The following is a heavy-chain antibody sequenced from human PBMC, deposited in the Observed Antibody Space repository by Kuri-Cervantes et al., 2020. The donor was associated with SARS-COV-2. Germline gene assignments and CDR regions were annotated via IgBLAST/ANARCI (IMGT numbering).Heavy chain of an antibody. J-gene: IGHJ1*01. D-gene: IGHD3-22*01. CDR2: ISGSGGST. V-gene: IGHV3-23*01. CDR3: AKDFGTYYDSSGYLKY. Sequence: GGSLRLSCAASGFTFSSYAMSWVRQAPGKGLEWVSAISGSGGSTYYADSVKGRFTISRDNSKNTLYLQMNSLRAEDTAVYYCAKDFGTYYDSSGYLKYWGQGTLVTDSS. CDR1: GFTFSSYA.